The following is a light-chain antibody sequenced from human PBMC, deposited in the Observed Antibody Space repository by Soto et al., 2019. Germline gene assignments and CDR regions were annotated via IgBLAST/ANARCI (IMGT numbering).Light chain of an antibody. J-gene: IGLJ3*02. CDR2: EVS. Sequence: QSALTQPPSASGSPGQSVTISCTGTNRDVGAYNYVSWYQQHPGKAPQLIIYEVSKRPSGVPARFSGSKSGNTASLTVSGLQAEDEGDYCCSSYAGSNNLLFGGGTKLTVL. CDR3: SSYAGSNNLL. CDR1: NRDVGAYNY. V-gene: IGLV2-8*01.